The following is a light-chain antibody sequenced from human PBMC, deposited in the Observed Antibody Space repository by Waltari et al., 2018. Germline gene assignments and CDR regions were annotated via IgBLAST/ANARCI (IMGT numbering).Light chain of an antibody. Sequence: QSALTQPRSVSGSPGQSVTISCTGTSSGVDGYNYVSWYQQHPGKAPKLMSYDVSERPSGVPDRFSGSKSGNTASLTISGLQAEDEADYYCCSYAGGYTYVFGIGTKVTVL. CDR1: SSGVDGYNY. V-gene: IGLV2-11*01. J-gene: IGLJ1*01. CDR2: DVS. CDR3: CSYAGGYTYV.